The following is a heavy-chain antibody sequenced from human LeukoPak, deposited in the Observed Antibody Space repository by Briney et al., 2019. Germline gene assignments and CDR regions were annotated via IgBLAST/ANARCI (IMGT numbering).Heavy chain of an antibody. CDR1: GGSISSSNYY. J-gene: IGHJ4*02. CDR2: IYYSGST. V-gene: IGHV4-61*05. Sequence: SSETLSLTCTVSGGSISSSNYYWGWIRQPPGKGLQWIGYIYYSGSTTYNPSLKSRLTILVDTSKNQFSLKLSSVTAADTAVYYCARVGDWNDLVYWGQGTLVTVSS. D-gene: IGHD1-1*01. CDR3: ARVGDWNDLVY.